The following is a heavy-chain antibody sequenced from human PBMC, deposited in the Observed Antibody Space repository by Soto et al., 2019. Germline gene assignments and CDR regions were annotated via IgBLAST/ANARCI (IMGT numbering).Heavy chain of an antibody. V-gene: IGHV3-7*01. D-gene: IGHD2-15*01. Sequence: GGSLRLSCAASGFTFSSYWMSWVRQAPGKGLEWVANIKQDGSEKYYVDSVKGRFTISRDNAKNSLYLQMNSLRAEDTAVYYCARDLYAPEYCSGGSCYFGPSFRPNWFDPWGQGTLVTVSS. J-gene: IGHJ5*02. CDR1: GFTFSSYW. CDR2: IKQDGSEK. CDR3: ARDLYAPEYCSGGSCYFGPSFRPNWFDP.